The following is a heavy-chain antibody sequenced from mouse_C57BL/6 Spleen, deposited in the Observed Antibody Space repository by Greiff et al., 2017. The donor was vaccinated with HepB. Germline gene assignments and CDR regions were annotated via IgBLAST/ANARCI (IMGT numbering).Heavy chain of an antibody. V-gene: IGHV1-82*01. Sequence: VQLVESGPELVKPGASVKISCKASGYAFSSSWMNWVKQRPGKGLEWIGRIYPGDGDTNYNGKFKGKATLTADKSSSTAYMQLSSLTSEDSAVYFCARDSSGYGAYWGQGTLVTVSA. CDR3: ARDSSGYGAY. D-gene: IGHD3-2*02. J-gene: IGHJ3*01. CDR2: IYPGDGDT. CDR1: GYAFSSSW.